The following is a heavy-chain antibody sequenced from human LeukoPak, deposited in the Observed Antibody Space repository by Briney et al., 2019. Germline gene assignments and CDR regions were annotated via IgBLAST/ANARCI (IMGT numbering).Heavy chain of an antibody. CDR1: GFTFSSYG. CDR3: ARGPYYFDY. CDR2: ISYDGSNK. V-gene: IGHV3-30*03. J-gene: IGHJ4*02. Sequence: GGSLRLSCAASGFTFSSYGMHWVRQAPGKGLEWVTFISYDGSNKYYADSVKGRFTISRDNSKNTLYLQMKSLRAEDTAVYYCARGPYYFDYWGQGTLVTVSS.